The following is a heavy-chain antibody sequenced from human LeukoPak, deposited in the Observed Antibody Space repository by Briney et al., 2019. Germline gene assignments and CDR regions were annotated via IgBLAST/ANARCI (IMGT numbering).Heavy chain of an antibody. CDR3: SNSYCGGDCYSGGYFDY. CDR1: GFTFSNAW. V-gene: IGHV3-49*04. J-gene: IGHJ4*02. D-gene: IGHD2-21*02. CDR2: IRSKAYGGTT. Sequence: GGSLRRSCAASGFTFSNAWMSWVRQAPGKGLEWVGFIRSKAYGGTTEYAASVKGRFTISRDDSKSIAYLQMNSLKTEDTAVYYCSNSYCGGDCYSGGYFDYWGQGTLVTVSS.